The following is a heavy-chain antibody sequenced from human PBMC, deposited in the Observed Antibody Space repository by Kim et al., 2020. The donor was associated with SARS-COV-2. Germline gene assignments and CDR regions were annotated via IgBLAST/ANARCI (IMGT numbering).Heavy chain of an antibody. CDR2: IGGYNTYT. Sequence: ASVKVSCKASGYIFTNYGIHWVRQAPGKGLEWVGWIGGYNTYTKSAPRLQDRVTMTKDTSTSTAYMELRSLTSDDTAIYYCARGTQQLAPLDPWGQGTPVTVSS. J-gene: IGHJ5*02. V-gene: IGHV1-18*04. CDR1: GYIFTNYG. CDR3: ARGTQQLAPLDP. D-gene: IGHD6-13*01.